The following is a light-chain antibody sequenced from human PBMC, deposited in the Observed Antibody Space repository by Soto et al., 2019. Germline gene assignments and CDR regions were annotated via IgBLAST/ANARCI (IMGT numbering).Light chain of an antibody. V-gene: IGKV1-12*01. CDR1: QGISSW. CDR3: QQYYNWPRT. CDR2: AAS. J-gene: IGKJ1*01. Sequence: DIQMTQSTSSVSASVGDRVTITCRASQGISSWLAWYQQKPGKAPNLLIYAASSLHSGVPSRFSGSGSGTDFTLTISSLQPEDFAVYYCQQYYNWPRTFGQGTKVDIK.